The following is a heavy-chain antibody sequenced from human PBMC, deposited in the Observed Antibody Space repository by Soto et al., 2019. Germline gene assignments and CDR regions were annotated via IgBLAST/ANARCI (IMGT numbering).Heavy chain of an antibody. D-gene: IGHD2-15*01. CDR3: ASSYCSGGSCYDYYYGMDV. CDR1: GYTFTSYA. CDR2: INAGNGNT. Sequence: QVQLVQSGAEEKKPGASVKVSCKASGYTFTSYAMHWVRQAPGQRLEWMGWINAGNGNTKYSQKFQGRVTITRDTSASTAYIELSSLRSEDTAVYYCASSYCSGGSCYDYYYGMDVWGQGTTVTVSS. J-gene: IGHJ6*02. V-gene: IGHV1-3*05.